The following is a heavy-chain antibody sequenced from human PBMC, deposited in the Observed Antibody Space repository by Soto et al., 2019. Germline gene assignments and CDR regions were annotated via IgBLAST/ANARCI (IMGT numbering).Heavy chain of an antibody. V-gene: IGHV5-51*01. Sequence: GESLKISCNGSGYIFTSYWIGWVRQMPGKGLEWMGIIYPGDSDTRYSPSFQGQVTISADKSISTAYLQWSSLKASDTAMYYCASHSWSGAYYYYGMDVWGQGTTVTVSS. CDR1: GYIFTSYW. D-gene: IGHD6-13*01. CDR2: IYPGDSDT. J-gene: IGHJ6*02. CDR3: ASHSWSGAYYYYGMDV.